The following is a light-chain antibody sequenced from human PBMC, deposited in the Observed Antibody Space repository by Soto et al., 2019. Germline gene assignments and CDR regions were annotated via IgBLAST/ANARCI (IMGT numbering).Light chain of an antibody. CDR1: SSDVGCYNY. J-gene: IGLJ1*01. CDR2: EVS. V-gene: IGLV2-14*01. Sequence: QSALTQPASVSGAPGQSITISCTGTSSDVGCYNYVSWYQQHPGKAPKLMIYEVSNRPSGVSNRFSGSKSGNTASLTISGLPAEDEANYYCSSYTSSSTLGVFGTGTKVTVL. CDR3: SSYTSSSTLGV.